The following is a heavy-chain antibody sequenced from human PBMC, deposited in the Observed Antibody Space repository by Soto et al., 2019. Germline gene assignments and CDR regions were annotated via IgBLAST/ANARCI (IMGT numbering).Heavy chain of an antibody. CDR2: INAGNGNT. D-gene: IGHD6-19*01. J-gene: IGHJ4*02. CDR1: GYTFTSYA. Sequence: QVQLVQSGAEVRKPGASVKVSCKASGYTFTSYAMHWVRQAPGQRLEWMGWINAGNGNTKYSQKFQGRVTITRDTSASTAYMELSSLRSEDTAVYYCATSDSSGWSGYFDYWGQGTLVTVSS. CDR3: ATSDSSGWSGYFDY. V-gene: IGHV1-3*01.